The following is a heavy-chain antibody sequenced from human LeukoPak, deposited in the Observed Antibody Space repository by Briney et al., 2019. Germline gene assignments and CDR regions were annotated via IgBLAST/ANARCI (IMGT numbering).Heavy chain of an antibody. CDR3: ARRYYDSSGYSTYYFDY. CDR1: GGTFSNYA. V-gene: IGHV1-8*02. Sequence: ASVKVSCKASGGTFSNYAFNWVRQATGQGLEWMGWMNPNSGNTGYAQKFQGRVTMTRNTSISTAYMELSSLRSEDTAVYYCARRYYDSSGYSTYYFDYWGQGTLVTVSS. D-gene: IGHD3-22*01. J-gene: IGHJ4*02. CDR2: MNPNSGNT.